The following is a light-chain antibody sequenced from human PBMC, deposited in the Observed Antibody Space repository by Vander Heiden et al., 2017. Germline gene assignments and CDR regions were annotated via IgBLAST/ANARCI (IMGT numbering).Light chain of an antibody. Sequence: QLVLTHSPPASASLGASVKLTCTLSSGRSGYANAWHQQQPEKGPQYLLELNRDGRHTKGDGIPDRFSATSSGAERYLTISSLESDDEADYCCQTWGTGALVVFGGGTKLTVL. CDR2: LNRDGRH. CDR3: QTWGTGALVV. CDR1: SGRSGYA. V-gene: IGLV4-69*01. J-gene: IGLJ2*01.